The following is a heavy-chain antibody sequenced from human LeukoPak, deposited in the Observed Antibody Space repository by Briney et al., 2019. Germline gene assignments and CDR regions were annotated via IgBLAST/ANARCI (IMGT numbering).Heavy chain of an antibody. Sequence: SETLSLTCTVSGGSISSYYWSWIRQPPGKGLEWIGYIYYSGSTYYNPSLKSRVTISVDTSKNQFSLKLSSVTAADTAVYYCARNTYYDFWSGYYTPFSYYYMDVWGKGTTVTVSS. D-gene: IGHD3-3*01. V-gene: IGHV4-59*08. J-gene: IGHJ6*03. CDR2: IYYSGST. CDR1: GGSISSYY. CDR3: ARNTYYDFWSGYYTPFSYYYMDV.